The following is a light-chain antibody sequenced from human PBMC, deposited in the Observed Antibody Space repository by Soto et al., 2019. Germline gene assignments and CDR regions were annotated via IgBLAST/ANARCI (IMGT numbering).Light chain of an antibody. J-gene: IGKJ1*01. Sequence: DIVLTQSPGPLSLSPGERATLSCRASHSVTNNYLAWYQQKPGQAPRLLIFEASNRATDIPARFSGSGSGTDFTLTISSLQPEDFAVYYCQQRSSWPGTFGQGTKVDIK. CDR3: QQRSSWPGT. V-gene: IGKV3-11*01. CDR1: HSVTNNY. CDR2: EAS.